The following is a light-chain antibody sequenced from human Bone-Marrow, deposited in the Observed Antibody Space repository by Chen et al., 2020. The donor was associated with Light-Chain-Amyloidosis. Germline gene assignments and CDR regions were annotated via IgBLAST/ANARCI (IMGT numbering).Light chain of an antibody. V-gene: IGKV3-15*01. CDR1: HSVSSN. Sequence: EIVMTQSPATLSLSPGERATLSCRASHSVSSNLAWYQQKPGQAPGLLIYGAFTRATGIPARFSGGGSGTEFTLTISSLQSEDFAVYYCQQYNDWPRTFGQGIRVEIK. CDR2: GAF. CDR3: QQYNDWPRT. J-gene: IGKJ1*01.